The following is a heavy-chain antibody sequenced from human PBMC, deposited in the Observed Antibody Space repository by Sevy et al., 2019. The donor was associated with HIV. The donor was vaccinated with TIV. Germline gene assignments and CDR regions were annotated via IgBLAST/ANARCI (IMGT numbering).Heavy chain of an antibody. Sequence: GGSLSLSCAASGFTFSDYWMSWVRQTPGKGLKWVANIKPDGSEKYYVDSVKGRFTISRDNTKNSLYLQMNSLRAEDTAVYYCARGEAARPYWGQGALVTVSS. V-gene: IGHV3-7*01. CDR1: GFTFSDYW. CDR2: IKPDGSEK. J-gene: IGHJ4*02. CDR3: ARGEAARPY. D-gene: IGHD6-6*01.